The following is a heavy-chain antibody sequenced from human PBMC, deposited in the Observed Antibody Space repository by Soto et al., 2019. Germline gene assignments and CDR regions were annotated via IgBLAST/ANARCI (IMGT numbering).Heavy chain of an antibody. CDR3: AREPVGPDYAMDV. D-gene: IGHD1-26*01. CDR2: LGFDGGGR. CDR1: GFDFSSYG. J-gene: IGHJ6*02. V-gene: IGHV3-33*01. Sequence: QKQLLESGGGVVQHGRSLRLSCAASGFDFSSYGMHWVRQTPGKGMEWVAVLGFDGGGRYYADSVKGRFTISRDNSKKMLYLQMDSLRVEDTALYYCAREPVGPDYAMDVWGQGTTVTVSS.